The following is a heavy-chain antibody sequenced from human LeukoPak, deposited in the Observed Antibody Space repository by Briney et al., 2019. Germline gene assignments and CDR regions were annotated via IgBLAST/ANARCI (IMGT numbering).Heavy chain of an antibody. CDR2: INTNTGNP. J-gene: IGHJ6*03. Sequence: GASVKASCKASGYTFTSYAMNWVRQAPGQGLEWMGWINTNTGNPTYAQGFTGRFVFSLDTSVSTAYLQISSLKAEDTAVYYCARDRGWFGGSNNYYYYYMDVWGKGTTVTVSS. V-gene: IGHV7-4-1*02. CDR3: ARDRGWFGGSNNYYYYYMDV. D-gene: IGHD3-10*01. CDR1: GYTFTSYA.